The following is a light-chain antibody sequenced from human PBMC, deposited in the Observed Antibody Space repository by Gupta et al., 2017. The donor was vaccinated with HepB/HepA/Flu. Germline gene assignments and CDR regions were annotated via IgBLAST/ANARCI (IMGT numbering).Light chain of an antibody. CDR2: ATT. J-gene: IGLJ2*01. Sequence: VTQASSFSLAPRDTVTLTCGLTSGSVAATSYPSWYHQTPGQAPLMLISATTIRPSQISVRFSGSISGNKSALTITGAQVEDEYDYYCVFYKCTGVVVIGGGTKLTVL. CDR1: SGSVAATSY. CDR3: VFYKCTGVVV. V-gene: IGLV8-61*01.